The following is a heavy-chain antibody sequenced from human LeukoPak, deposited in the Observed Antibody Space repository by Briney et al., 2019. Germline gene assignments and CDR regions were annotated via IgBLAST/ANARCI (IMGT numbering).Heavy chain of an antibody. D-gene: IGHD6-19*01. CDR1: GFTFSSYS. J-gene: IGHJ4*02. CDR2: ISSTSSSI. Sequence: GGSLRLSCAASGFTFSSYSMNWVRQAPGKGLEWVSFISSTSSSIYYADSVKGRFTISRDNAKNSLYLQMNSLRAEDTAVYYCAKDPGSGWSKYYFDYWGQGTLVTVSS. CDR3: AKDPGSGWSKYYFDY. V-gene: IGHV3-48*01.